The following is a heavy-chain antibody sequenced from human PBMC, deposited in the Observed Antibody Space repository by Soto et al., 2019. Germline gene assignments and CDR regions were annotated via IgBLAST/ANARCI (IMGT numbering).Heavy chain of an antibody. V-gene: IGHV1-69*01. D-gene: IGHD1-26*01. CDR2: IIPIFGTA. Sequence: QAQLEQSGGEVKKPGSSVKVSCKASRVAFSKFIVTWVRQAPGLGLEWVGGIIPIFGTANYAQKFQGRVTITADESTSTSFMEVNNLRSEDTAVYYCAKVRYSRPMGYNYGMDVWGPGTTVTVSS. CDR3: AKVRYSRPMGYNYGMDV. J-gene: IGHJ6*02. CDR1: RVAFSKFI.